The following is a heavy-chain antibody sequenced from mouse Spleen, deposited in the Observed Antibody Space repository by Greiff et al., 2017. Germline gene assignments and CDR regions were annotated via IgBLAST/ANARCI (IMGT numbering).Heavy chain of an antibody. V-gene: IGHV1-20*02. CDR1: GYSFTGYF. CDR2: INPYNGDT. J-gene: IGHJ4*01. CDR3: AREDDGYYGAMDY. Sequence: EVQLQQSGPELVKPGASVKISCKASGYSFTGYFMNWVMQSHGKSLEWIGRINPYNGDTFYNQKFKGKATLTVDKSSSTAHMELRSLASEDSAVYYCAREDDGYYGAMDYWGQGTSVTVSS. D-gene: IGHD2-3*01.